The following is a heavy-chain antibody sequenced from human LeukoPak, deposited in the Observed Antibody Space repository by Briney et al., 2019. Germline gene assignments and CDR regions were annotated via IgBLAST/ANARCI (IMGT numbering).Heavy chain of an antibody. CDR1: GGSISTYY. CDR3: ARRTGDEPANFDY. J-gene: IGHJ4*02. D-gene: IGHD7-27*01. Sequence: PSETLSLTCTVSGGSISTYYWSWIRQPPGKGLEWIGYVYYSGSTNYNPSLRSRVTISVDTSKNQFSLRLSSVTAADTAVYYCARRTGDEPANFDYWGQGTLVTVSS. CDR2: VYYSGST. V-gene: IGHV4-59*01.